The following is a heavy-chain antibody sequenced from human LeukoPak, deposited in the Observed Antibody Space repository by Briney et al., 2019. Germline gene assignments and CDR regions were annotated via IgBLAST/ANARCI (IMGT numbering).Heavy chain of an antibody. Sequence: PGGSLRLSCAASGFTVSSNYMTWLRQAPGKGLEWVSVIYSDGSTYYADSVKGRFTISRDNSKSTLYLQMNSLRAEDTAVYFCARETLAGFDYWGQGTLVTVSS. J-gene: IGHJ4*02. CDR1: GFTVSSNY. CDR2: IYSDGST. D-gene: IGHD6-19*01. V-gene: IGHV3-53*01. CDR3: ARETLAGFDY.